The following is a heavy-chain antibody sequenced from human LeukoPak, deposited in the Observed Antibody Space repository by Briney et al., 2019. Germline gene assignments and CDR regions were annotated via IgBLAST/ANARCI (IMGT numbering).Heavy chain of an antibody. CDR2: IQYDDSEK. CDR1: GFTFTFSTSG. J-gene: IGHJ4*02. CDR3: AKPRVDSGTGSSYGHGLDF. Sequence: GGSLRLSCAASGFTFTFSTSGMHWVRQAPGKGLEWVAFIQYDDSEKSYADSVKGRCTTSRDNSKNTVYLQMNSLRADDMAVYYCAKPRVDSGTGSSYGHGLDFWGQGTLVTVSS. D-gene: IGHD5-18*01. V-gene: IGHV3-30*02.